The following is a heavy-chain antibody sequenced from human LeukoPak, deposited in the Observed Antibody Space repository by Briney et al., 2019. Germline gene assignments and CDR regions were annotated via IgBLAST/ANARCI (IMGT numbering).Heavy chain of an antibody. CDR3: ARDIVVVPAAIPSPRFDY. Sequence: GASVKVSCKASGYTFTGYYMHWVRQAPGQGLEWMGWINPNSGGTNYAQKLQGRVTMTTDTSTSTAYMELRSLRSDDTAVYYCARDIVVVPAAIPSPRFDYWGQGTLVTVSS. CDR1: GYTFTGYY. V-gene: IGHV1-2*02. D-gene: IGHD2-2*01. J-gene: IGHJ4*02. CDR2: INPNSGGT.